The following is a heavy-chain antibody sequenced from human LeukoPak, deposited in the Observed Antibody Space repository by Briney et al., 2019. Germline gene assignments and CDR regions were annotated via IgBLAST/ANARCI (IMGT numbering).Heavy chain of an antibody. J-gene: IGHJ4*02. CDR3: AKATITMVRGAAFDY. CDR2: ISYDGSNK. Sequence: PGGSLRLSCAASGFTFSSYGMHWVRQAPGKGLEWVAVISYDGSNKYYADSVKGRFTISRDNSKNTLYLQMNSLRAEDTAVYYCAKATITMVRGAAFDYWGQGTLVTVSS. D-gene: IGHD3-10*01. V-gene: IGHV3-30*18. CDR1: GFTFSSYG.